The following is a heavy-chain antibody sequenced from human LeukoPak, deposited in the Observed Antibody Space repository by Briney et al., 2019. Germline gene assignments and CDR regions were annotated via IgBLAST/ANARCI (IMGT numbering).Heavy chain of an antibody. CDR2: IYTSGST. D-gene: IGHD4-17*01. CDR1: GGSISSYY. V-gene: IGHV4-4*07. Sequence: PSETLSLTCTVSGGSISSYYWSWIRQPAGKGLEWIGRIYTSGSTNYNPSLKSRVTMSVDTSKNQFSLKQNSVTAADTAVYYCASRSSTVAKFPFHYWGQGTLVTVSS. J-gene: IGHJ4*02. CDR3: ASRSSTVAKFPFHY.